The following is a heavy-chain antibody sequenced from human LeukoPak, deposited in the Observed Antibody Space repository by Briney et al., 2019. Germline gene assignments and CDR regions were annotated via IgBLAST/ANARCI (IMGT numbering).Heavy chain of an antibody. V-gene: IGHV4-61*02. CDR1: GGSISSGSYY. D-gene: IGHD2-2*03. Sequence: SETLSLTCTVSGGSISSGSYYWGWIRQPAGKGLEWIGRIYTSGSTNYNPSLKSRVTISVDTSKNQFSLKLSSVTAADTAVYYCARSTHPGYCSSTSCYYYYYMDVWGKGTTVTVSS. J-gene: IGHJ6*03. CDR3: ARSTHPGYCSSTSCYYYYYMDV. CDR2: IYTSGST.